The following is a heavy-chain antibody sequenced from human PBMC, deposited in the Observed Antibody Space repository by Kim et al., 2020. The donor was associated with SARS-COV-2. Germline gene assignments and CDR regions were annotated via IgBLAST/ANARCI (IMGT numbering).Heavy chain of an antibody. Sequence: GGSLRLSCAASGFTFSTYEMNWVRQAPGKGLEWVSYISISGSTIYYADSVKGRFTISRDNAKNSLYLQMNSLRAEDTAVYYCARDRGLLWFEPDAFDIWGQGTMVTVSS. J-gene: IGHJ3*02. CDR3: ARDRGLLWFEPDAFDI. CDR2: ISISGSTI. V-gene: IGHV3-48*03. CDR1: GFTFSTYE. D-gene: IGHD3-10*01.